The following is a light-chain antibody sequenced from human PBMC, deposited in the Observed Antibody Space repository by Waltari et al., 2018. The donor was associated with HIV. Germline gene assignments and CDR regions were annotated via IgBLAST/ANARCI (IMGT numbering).Light chain of an antibody. Sequence: DIVMTQSTDFLAVSLGERATINCRSSQGGLSRHDNKYYLHWYQQKAPHPPLLLIYGSSTREPGVPGLISSSSSRTECTLTISSLQAEYVAVYYYQQYLTVLYTFGQGTKLEIK. J-gene: IGKJ2*01. CDR2: GSS. CDR3: QQYLTVLYT. CDR1: QGGLSRHDNKYY. V-gene: IGKV4-1*01.